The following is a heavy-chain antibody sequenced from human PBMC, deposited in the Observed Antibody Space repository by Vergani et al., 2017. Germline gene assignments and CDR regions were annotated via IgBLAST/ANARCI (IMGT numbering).Heavy chain of an antibody. Sequence: DVQLVQSGGGLIQPGGSLRLSCVVSGFTFSKYWMSWVRQAPGKGLEWVANINRDGSEKNYGDSVRGRFTISRDNAKNSVYLQMNSLRGEDTAVYYCAGQENGGDAYWGQGTLVTVSS. D-gene: IGHD3-16*01. CDR3: AGQENGGDAY. CDR1: GFTFSKYW. J-gene: IGHJ4*02. V-gene: IGHV3-7*01. CDR2: INRDGSEK.